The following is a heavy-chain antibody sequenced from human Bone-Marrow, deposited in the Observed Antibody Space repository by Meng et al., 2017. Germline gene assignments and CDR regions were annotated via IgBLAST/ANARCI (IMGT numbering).Heavy chain of an antibody. CDR2: MNPNSGNT. Sequence: ASVKVSCKASGYTFTSYDINWVRQATGQGLEWMGWMNPNSGNTGYAQKFQGRVTITRNTSISTAYMELRSLRSEDTAVYYCARAGLEPYYDILTGYSNRYYYYYGMNVWGQGTTVTVSS. CDR1: GYTFTSYD. CDR3: ARAGLEPYYDILTGYSNRYYYYYGMNV. J-gene: IGHJ6*02. D-gene: IGHD3-9*01. V-gene: IGHV1-8*03.